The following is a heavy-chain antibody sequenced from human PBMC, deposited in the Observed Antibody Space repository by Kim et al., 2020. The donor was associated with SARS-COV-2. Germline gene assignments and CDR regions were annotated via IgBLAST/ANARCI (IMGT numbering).Heavy chain of an antibody. J-gene: IGHJ4*02. Sequence: SVKVSCQVSGVTFIGKTVTWIRQAPGQGLEWVGRIIPSVDIVNYPQKFQGRVAITADKTTTTVYMELTGLKIDDTAVYYCATDPGGAAAGAYHYWGQGTLVIVSS. CDR1: GVTFIGKT. CDR2: IIPSVDIV. D-gene: IGHD6-25*01. V-gene: IGHV1-69*04. CDR3: ATDPGGAAAGAYHY.